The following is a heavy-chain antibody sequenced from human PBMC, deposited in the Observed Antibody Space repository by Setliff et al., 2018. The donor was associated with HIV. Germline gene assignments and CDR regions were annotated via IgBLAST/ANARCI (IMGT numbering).Heavy chain of an antibody. Sequence: SETLSLTCAVYGGSLSGHYWSWIRQPPGKGLEWIGEINHSGSTNYNPSLKSRVTISVDTSKNQFSLKLSSVTAADTAVYYCARAYYSYYMDVWGKGTTVTV. V-gene: IGHV4-34*01. J-gene: IGHJ6*03. CDR1: GGSLSGHY. CDR2: INHSGST. CDR3: ARAYYSYYMDV.